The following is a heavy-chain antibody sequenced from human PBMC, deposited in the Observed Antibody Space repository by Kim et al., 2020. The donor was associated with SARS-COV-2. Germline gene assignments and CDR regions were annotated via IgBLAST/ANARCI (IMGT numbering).Heavy chain of an antibody. D-gene: IGHD6-19*01. CDR3: ARGSERSSGWYGPFDP. J-gene: IGHJ5*02. CDR1: GYGFIGYY. CDR2: INPHSGDT. V-gene: IGHV1-2*06. Sequence: ASVKVSCKASGYGFIGYYMHWVRQAPGQGLEWMGRINPHSGDTVFAQKFQGRVTMTRDSSISAAYMELTRLTFDDTAVYYCARGSERSSGWYGPFDPWGQ.